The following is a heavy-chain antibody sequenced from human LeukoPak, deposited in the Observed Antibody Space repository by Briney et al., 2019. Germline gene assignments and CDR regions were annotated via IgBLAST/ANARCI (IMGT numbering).Heavy chain of an antibody. J-gene: IGHJ4*02. D-gene: IGHD3-10*01. V-gene: IGHV3-48*03. CDR1: GFTFSSYE. CDR2: ISSSGSTI. CDR3: ANHMVRGVIDFDY. Sequence: GGSLRLSCAASGFTFSSYEMNWVRQAPGKGLEWVSYISSSGSTIYYADSVKGRFTISRDNAKNSLYLQMNSLRAEDTAVYYCANHMVRGVIDFDYWGQGTLVTVSS.